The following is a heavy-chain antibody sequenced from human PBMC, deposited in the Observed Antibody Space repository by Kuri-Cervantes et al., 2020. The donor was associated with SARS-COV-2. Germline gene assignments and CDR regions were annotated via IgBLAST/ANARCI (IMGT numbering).Heavy chain of an antibody. D-gene: IGHD6-13*01. CDR1: GLTFDDYG. Sequence: EPLSLTCAASGLTFDDYGMSWVRQAPGKGLEWVSGINWNGGSTGYADSVKGRFTISRDNAKNSLYLQMNSLRAEDTALYYCAREKGSSSWPIDYWGQGTLVTVSS. CDR2: INWNGGST. J-gene: IGHJ4*02. V-gene: IGHV3-20*04. CDR3: AREKGSSSWPIDY.